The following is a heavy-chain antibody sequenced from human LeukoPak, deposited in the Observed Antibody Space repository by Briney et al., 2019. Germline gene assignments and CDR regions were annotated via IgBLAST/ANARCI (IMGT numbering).Heavy chain of an antibody. J-gene: IGHJ6*04. CDR2: ISSSGSTI. V-gene: IGHV3-48*03. Sequence: GGSLRLSCAASGFTFSSYEMNWVRQAPGKGLEWVSYISSSGSTIYYADSVKGRFTISRDNSKNTLYLQMNSLRAEDTAVYYCAKEEVVLDVWGKGTMVTISS. D-gene: IGHD2-15*01. CDR3: AKEEVVLDV. CDR1: GFTFSSYE.